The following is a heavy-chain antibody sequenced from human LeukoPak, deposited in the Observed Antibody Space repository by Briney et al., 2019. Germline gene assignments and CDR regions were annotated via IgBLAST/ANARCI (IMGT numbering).Heavy chain of an antibody. D-gene: IGHD2-8*01. CDR3: AKDRCTNGVCPIDY. Sequence: GGSLRLSCAASGFTFSNYWMTWVRQAPGKGLEWVADIREDGSEKYYVDSVKGRFTISRDNAKNSLYLQMNSLRAEDTAVYYCAKDRCTNGVCPIDYWGQGTLVTVSS. J-gene: IGHJ4*02. CDR1: GFTFSNYW. V-gene: IGHV3-7*01. CDR2: IREDGSEK.